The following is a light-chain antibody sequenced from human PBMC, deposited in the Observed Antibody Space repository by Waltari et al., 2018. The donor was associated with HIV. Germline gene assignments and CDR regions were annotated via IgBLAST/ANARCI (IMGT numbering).Light chain of an antibody. CDR3: CSYAGSSTFGV. Sequence: QSALTQPASVSWSPEQSITISCTGTRRAGGGSNYVAWYHQHPGKAPQLMVYVVSQRPSGVSNRFSGSKSGNTASLTISGLQAEDEADYYCCSYAGSSTFGVFGGGTKLPVL. CDR2: VVS. CDR1: RRAGGGSNY. V-gene: IGLV2-23*02. J-gene: IGLJ2*01.